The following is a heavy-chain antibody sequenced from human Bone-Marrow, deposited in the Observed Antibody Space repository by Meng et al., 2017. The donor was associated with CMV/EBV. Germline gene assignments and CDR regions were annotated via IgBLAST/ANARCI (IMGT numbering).Heavy chain of an antibody. CDR2: IYYSGST. CDR3: ARDLISMEWAFDY. J-gene: IGHJ4*02. D-gene: IGHD3-3*01. V-gene: IGHV4-31*03. Sequence: SETLSLTCTVSGGSISSGGYYWSWIRQHPGKGLEWIGYIYYSGSTYYNPSLKSRVTISVDTSKNQFSLKLSSVTAADTAVYYCARDLISMEWAFDYWGQGTLVTVSS. CDR1: GGSISSGGYY.